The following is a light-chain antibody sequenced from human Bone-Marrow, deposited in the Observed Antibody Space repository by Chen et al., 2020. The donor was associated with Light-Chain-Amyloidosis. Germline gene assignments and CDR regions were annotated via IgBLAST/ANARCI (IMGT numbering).Light chain of an antibody. Sequence: QSALTQPASVSGSPGQSITISCPGTSRDVGGDNHVSWYQQHPDKAPKLMIYEVTNRPSWVPDHFSGSKSDNTASLTISGLQTEDEADYFCSSYTITNTLVFGSGTRVTVL. CDR1: SRDVGGDNH. J-gene: IGLJ1*01. V-gene: IGLV2-14*01. CDR2: EVT. CDR3: SSYTITNTLV.